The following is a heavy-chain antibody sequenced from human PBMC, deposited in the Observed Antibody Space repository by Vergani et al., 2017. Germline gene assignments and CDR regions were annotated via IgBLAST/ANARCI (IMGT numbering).Heavy chain of an antibody. Sequence: EVHLVESGGGLVQPGESLKLSCATSGLTFSDSAIHWVRQTSGKGLEWIGRIRDKADNYATVYAVSVKGRFTISRDDSKKTAYLQMNGLTTEDTAVYYCFYDFWAGYDSGDVWGKGTTVTVSS. J-gene: IGHJ6*04. CDR3: FYDFWAGYDSGDV. CDR2: IRDKADNYAT. CDR1: GLTFSDSA. V-gene: IGHV3-73*01. D-gene: IGHD3/OR15-3a*01.